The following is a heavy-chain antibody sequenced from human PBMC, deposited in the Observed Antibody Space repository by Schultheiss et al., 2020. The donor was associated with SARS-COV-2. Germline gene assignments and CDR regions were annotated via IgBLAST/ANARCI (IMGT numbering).Heavy chain of an antibody. V-gene: IGHV3-74*01. Sequence: GGSLRLSCAASGFTFSSYWMHWVRQAPGKGLVWVSRINSDGSSTSYADSVKGRFTISRDNAKNTLYLQMNSLRAEDTAVYYCARVFFGYVVVTAIDYWGQGTLVTVSS. D-gene: IGHD2-21*02. CDR2: INSDGSST. J-gene: IGHJ4*02. CDR1: GFTFSSYW. CDR3: ARVFFGYVVVTAIDY.